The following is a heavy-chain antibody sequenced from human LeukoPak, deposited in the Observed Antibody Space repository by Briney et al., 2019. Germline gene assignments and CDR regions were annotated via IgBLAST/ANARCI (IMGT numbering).Heavy chain of an antibody. CDR1: GYTFTSYG. J-gene: IGHJ6*04. CDR3: ARGYCSSTSCRYYYYGMDV. Sequence: ASVKVFCKASGYTFTSYGISWVRQAPGQGLEWMGWISAYNGNTNYAQKLQGRVTMTTGTSTSTAYMELRSLRSDDTAVYYCARGYCSSTSCRYYYYGMDVWDKGTTVTVSS. D-gene: IGHD2-2*01. CDR2: ISAYNGNT. V-gene: IGHV1-18*04.